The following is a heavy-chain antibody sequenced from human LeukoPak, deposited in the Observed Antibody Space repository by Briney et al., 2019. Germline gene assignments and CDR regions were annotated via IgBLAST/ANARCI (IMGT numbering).Heavy chain of an antibody. CDR2: ISAYNGNT. CDR3: TAAAGTFDY. J-gene: IGHJ4*02. CDR1: GYTFTGYY. D-gene: IGHD6-13*01. V-gene: IGHV1-18*04. Sequence: ASVKVSCKASGYTFTGYYMHWVRQAPGQGLEWMGWISAYNGNTNYAQKLQGRVTMTTDTSTSTAYMELRSLRSDDTAVYYCTAAAGTFDYWGQGTLVTVSS.